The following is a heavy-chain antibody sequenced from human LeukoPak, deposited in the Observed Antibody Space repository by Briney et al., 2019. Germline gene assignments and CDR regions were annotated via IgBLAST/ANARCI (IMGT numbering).Heavy chain of an antibody. CDR2: IYSGGST. V-gene: IGHV3-66*01. CDR1: GFTVSSNY. Sequence: GGSLRLSCAASGFTVSSNYMSWVRQAPGKGLEWVSVIYSGGSTYYADSVKGRFTISRDNSKNTLYLQMNSLRAEDTAVYYCARGRVATPRAYSYWGQGTLVTVSS. D-gene: IGHD5-12*01. J-gene: IGHJ4*02. CDR3: ARGRVATPRAYSY.